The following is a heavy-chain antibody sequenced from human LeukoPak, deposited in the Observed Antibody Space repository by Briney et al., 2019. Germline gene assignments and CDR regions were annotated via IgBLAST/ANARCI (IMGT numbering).Heavy chain of an antibody. D-gene: IGHD1-26*01. V-gene: IGHV4-4*09. Sequence: SETLSLTCTVSGGSISGYYWSWIRQPPGQGLEWIAHIHSNGYTNYNPSLKSRVTISVDTSKNQFSLKVTSVTAADTAMYYCTKREGPMSGSYDYFDAWGQGTLVTVS. J-gene: IGHJ5*02. CDR3: TKREGPMSGSYDYFDA. CDR1: GGSISGYY. CDR2: IHSNGYT.